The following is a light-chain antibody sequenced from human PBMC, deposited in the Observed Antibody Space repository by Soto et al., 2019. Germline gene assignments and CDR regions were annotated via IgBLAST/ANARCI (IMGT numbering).Light chain of an antibody. CDR1: NIGGKS. CDR2: DDS. CDR3: QVWDDNSDHHV. Sequence: ELTQTSSVSVAPGQTARISCGGNNIGGKSVHWYQQKPGQAPAVVVYDDSDRPSGIPERFSGSNSGNTATLTISRVEAGDEADYHCQVWDDNSDHHVFGTGTKVTVL. J-gene: IGLJ1*01. V-gene: IGLV3-21*02.